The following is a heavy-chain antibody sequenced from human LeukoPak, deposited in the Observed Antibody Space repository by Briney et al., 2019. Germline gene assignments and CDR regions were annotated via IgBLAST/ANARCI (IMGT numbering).Heavy chain of an antibody. J-gene: IGHJ4*02. CDR1: GGSFSGYY. Sequence: KPSETLSLTCAVYGGSFSGYYWSWIRQPPGKGLEWIGEINHSGSTNYNPFLKSRVTISVDTSKNQFSLKLSSVTAADTAVYYCARGPRGSAIAVSTFSNFDYWGQGTLVTVSS. CDR2: INHSGST. V-gene: IGHV4-34*01. D-gene: IGHD2-15*01. CDR3: ARGPRGSAIAVSTFSNFDY.